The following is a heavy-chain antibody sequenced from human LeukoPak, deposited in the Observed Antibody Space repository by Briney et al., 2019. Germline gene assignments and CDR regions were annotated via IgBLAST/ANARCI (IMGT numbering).Heavy chain of an antibody. CDR1: GFTFSTYA. J-gene: IGHJ4*02. Sequence: GGSLRLSCAASGFTFSTYAMNWVRQAPGKGLEWVSFVSGGGVSTYYADSVKGRFTISRDNSKNTLFLQMNSLRAEDTAVYYCAKHPTVTAWRGYFDYWGQGTLVTVSS. D-gene: IGHD4-17*01. V-gene: IGHV3-23*01. CDR3: AKHPTVTAWRGYFDY. CDR2: VSGGGVST.